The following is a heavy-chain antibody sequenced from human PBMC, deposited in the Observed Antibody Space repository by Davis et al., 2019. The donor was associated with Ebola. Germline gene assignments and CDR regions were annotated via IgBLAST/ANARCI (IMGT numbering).Heavy chain of an antibody. CDR1: GFPFSDYY. Sequence: PGGSLRLSCAASGFPFSDYYMNWIRQAPGKGLELVSYISDTSRTIYYADSVKGRFTISRDTAKKSLFLQMNSLGAEDTAVYYCARAAVSASKSWFDPWGQGTLVTVSS. J-gene: IGHJ5*02. V-gene: IGHV3-11*01. CDR2: ISDTSRTI. D-gene: IGHD2-2*01. CDR3: ARAAVSASKSWFDP.